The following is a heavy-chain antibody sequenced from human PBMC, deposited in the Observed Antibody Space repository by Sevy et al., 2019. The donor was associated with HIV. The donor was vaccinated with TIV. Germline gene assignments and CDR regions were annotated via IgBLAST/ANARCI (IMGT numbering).Heavy chain of an antibody. CDR3: ARAPPVRSGDDSLNWFDP. CDR1: GGSFSGYY. Sequence: ETLSLTCAVYGGSFSGYYWSWIRQPPGKGLEWIGDINHSGSTNYNPSLKSRVTISLDTSKNQFSLQLKSVTAADTALYYCARAPPVRSGDDSLNWFDPWGQGTLVTVSS. CDR2: INHSGST. D-gene: IGHD2-21*02. J-gene: IGHJ5*02. V-gene: IGHV4-34*01.